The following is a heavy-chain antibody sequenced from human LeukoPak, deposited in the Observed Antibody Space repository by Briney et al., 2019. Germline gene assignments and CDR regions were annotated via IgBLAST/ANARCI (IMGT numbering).Heavy chain of an antibody. CDR1: GFTFSNAY. V-gene: IGHV3-15*01. CDR3: ATYSSSYYYFVY. CDR2: IKSKAHGGTT. J-gene: IGHJ4*02. D-gene: IGHD6-13*01. Sequence: GGSLRLSCAASGFTFSNAYMMWVRQAPGKGLEGVGRIKSKAHGGTTEYAAPVKGRFTISIDDSKHTLFLQMNSLQTEDAALYYCATYSSSYYYFVYWGQGTLVTVSS.